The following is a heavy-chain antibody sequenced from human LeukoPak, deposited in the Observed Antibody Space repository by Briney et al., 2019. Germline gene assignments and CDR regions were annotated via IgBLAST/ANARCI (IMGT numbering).Heavy chain of an antibody. D-gene: IGHD6-13*01. CDR2: IIPILGIA. Sequence: SVKVSCKASGGTFSSYAISWVRQAPGQGLEWMGRIIPILGIANYAQKFQGRVTITADKSTSTAYMELSSLRAEDTAVYYCAREKRRIAAAGINFDYWGQGTLVTVSS. V-gene: IGHV1-69*04. J-gene: IGHJ4*02. CDR3: AREKRRIAAAGINFDY. CDR1: GGTFSSYA.